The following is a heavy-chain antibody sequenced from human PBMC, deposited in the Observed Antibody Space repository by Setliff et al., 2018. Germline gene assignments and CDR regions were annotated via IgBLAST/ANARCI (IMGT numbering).Heavy chain of an antibody. Sequence: GGSLRLSCAASGFTFSNAWMSWVRQAPGKGLEWVGRIKSKTDGGTTDYAAPVKGRLTISRDDSKDTMYLQMSSLKTEDTAVYYCSDYGPLGVYWGQGTLVTVSS. J-gene: IGHJ4*02. CDR2: IKSKTDGGTT. D-gene: IGHD4-17*01. V-gene: IGHV3-15*01. CDR3: SDYGPLGVY. CDR1: GFTFSNAW.